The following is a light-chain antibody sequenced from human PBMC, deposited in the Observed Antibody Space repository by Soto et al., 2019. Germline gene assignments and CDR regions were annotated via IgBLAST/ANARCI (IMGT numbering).Light chain of an antibody. CDR3: QQYHGSSLT. V-gene: IGKV1-5*01. J-gene: IGKJ1*01. CDR1: ESVHKW. Sequence: DIPMTQSPPALSASVGDRVTITCRASESVHKWLAWYQQKAGKAPKVLIYDASTLETGVPSRFSGSGSGTEFALTISSQQPNDSATYFCQQYHGSSLTFAQGTKVEI. CDR2: DAS.